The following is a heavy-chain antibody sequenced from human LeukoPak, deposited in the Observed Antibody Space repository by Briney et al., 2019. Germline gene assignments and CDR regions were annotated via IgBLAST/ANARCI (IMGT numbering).Heavy chain of an antibody. CDR3: AREPPYSGWFDP. Sequence: SETLSLTCTVSGGSISGYYWSWIRQPPGKGLEWIGYIYYSGSTNYNPSLKSRVTISEDTSKNQFSLKLSSVTAADTVVYYCAREPPYSGWFDPWGQGTLVTVSS. J-gene: IGHJ5*02. CDR2: IYYSGST. D-gene: IGHD6-13*01. CDR1: GGSISGYY. V-gene: IGHV4-59*01.